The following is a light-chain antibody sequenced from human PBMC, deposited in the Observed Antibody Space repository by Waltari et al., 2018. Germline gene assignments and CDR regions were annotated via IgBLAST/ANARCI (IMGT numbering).Light chain of an antibody. CDR3: QQYDNWPPWT. Sequence: EVVMTQSPATLSVSPGQRATLSCRASQSVSTNVDWYQQKPGQAPRLLIYGASTRATDIPARFSGSGSGTEFSLTISSLQSEDFAVYFCQQYDNWPPWTFGQGTKVEIK. CDR2: GAS. V-gene: IGKV3-15*01. CDR1: QSVSTN. J-gene: IGKJ1*01.